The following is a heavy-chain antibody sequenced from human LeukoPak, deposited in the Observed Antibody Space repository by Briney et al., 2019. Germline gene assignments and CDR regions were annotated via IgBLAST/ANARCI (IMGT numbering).Heavy chain of an antibody. Sequence: ASVKVSCKASGYTFTTYYVHWVRQAPGQGLEWMGFINPDGGSTSYAQKFQGRVTMTRVTSTSTVYMELSSLRSEDTAVYYCARNVDSSLDYWGQGTLVTVSS. D-gene: IGHD1-1*01. J-gene: IGHJ4*02. CDR1: GYTFTTYY. V-gene: IGHV1-46*03. CDR2: INPDGGST. CDR3: ARNVDSSLDY.